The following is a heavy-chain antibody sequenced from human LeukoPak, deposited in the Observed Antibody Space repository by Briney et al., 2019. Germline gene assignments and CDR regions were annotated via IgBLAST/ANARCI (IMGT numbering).Heavy chain of an antibody. D-gene: IGHD1-26*01. J-gene: IGHJ3*02. CDR3: ARELQRAFDI. V-gene: IGHV3-66*02. CDR2: IYSGGST. Sequence: TGGSLRLSCAASGFTVSSKYMSWVRQAPGKGLEWVSVIYSGGSTYYADSVKGRFTISRDNSKNTLYLQMNSLRAEDTVVYYCARELQRAFDIWGQGTMVTVSS. CDR1: GFTVSSKY.